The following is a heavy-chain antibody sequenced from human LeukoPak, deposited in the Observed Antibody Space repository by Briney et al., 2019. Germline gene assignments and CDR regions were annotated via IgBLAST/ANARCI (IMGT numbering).Heavy chain of an antibody. Sequence: NPSETLSLTCTVSGGSISSSSYYWGWIRQPPGKGLEWIGSIYYSGSTYYNPSLKSRVTISVDTSKNQFSLKLSSVTAADTAVYYCATLPDGYNFNYWGQGTLVTVSS. D-gene: IGHD5-12*01. CDR1: GGSISSSSYY. CDR3: ATLPDGYNFNY. V-gene: IGHV4-39*07. CDR2: IYYSGST. J-gene: IGHJ4*02.